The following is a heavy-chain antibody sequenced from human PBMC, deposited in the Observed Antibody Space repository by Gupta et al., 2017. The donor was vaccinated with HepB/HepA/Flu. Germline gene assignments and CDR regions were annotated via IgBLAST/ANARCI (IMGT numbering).Heavy chain of an antibody. CDR2: INWNGGST. CDR3: ARATIPSYDFWSGYYPEGRYYYYYMDV. D-gene: IGHD3-3*01. Sequence: EVQLVESGGGVVRPGGSLRLSCAASGFTFDDYGMSWVRQAPGKGLEWVSGINWNGGSTGYADSVKGRFTISRDNAKNSLYLQMNSLRAEDTALYYCARATIPSYDFWSGYYPEGRYYYYYMDVWGKGTTVTVSS. J-gene: IGHJ6*03. CDR1: GFTFDDYG. V-gene: IGHV3-20*04.